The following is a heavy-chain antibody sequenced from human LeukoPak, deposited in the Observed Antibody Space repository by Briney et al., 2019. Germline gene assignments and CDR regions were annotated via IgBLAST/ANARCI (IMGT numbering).Heavy chain of an antibody. J-gene: IGHJ4*02. D-gene: IGHD6-13*01. CDR2: ISYDGSNK. CDR3: ARVGEPGYSSSWYEFGVDY. CDR1: GFTFSSYA. Sequence: GGSLRLSCAASGFTFSSYAMHWVRQAPGKGLEWVAVISYDGSNKYYADSVKGRFTISRDNSKNTLYLQMNSLRAEDTAVYYCARVGEPGYSSSWYEFGVDYWGQGTLVTVSS. V-gene: IGHV3-30*04.